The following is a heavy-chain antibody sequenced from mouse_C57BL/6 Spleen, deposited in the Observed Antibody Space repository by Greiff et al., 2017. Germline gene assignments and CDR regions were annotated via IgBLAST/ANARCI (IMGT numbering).Heavy chain of an antibody. CDR1: GYTFTDYY. CDR2: INPNNGGT. CDR3: ASSYYYALDY. V-gene: IGHV1-26*01. J-gene: IGHJ4*01. Sequence: VQLQQSGPELVKPGASVKISCKASGYTFTDYYMNWVKQSHGKSLEWIGDINPNNGGTSYNQKVKGKATLTVDKSSSTAYMELRSLTSEYSAVYYCASSYYYALDYWGQGTSVTVSS.